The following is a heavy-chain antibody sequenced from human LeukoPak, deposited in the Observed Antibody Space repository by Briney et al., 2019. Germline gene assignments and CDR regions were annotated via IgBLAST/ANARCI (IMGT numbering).Heavy chain of an antibody. CDR1: GYTFTSYD. J-gene: IGHJ5*02. CDR3: ARDARSPGVVVIAPWFDP. CDR2: MNSNSGNT. D-gene: IGHD2-21*01. V-gene: IGHV1-8*03. Sequence: ASVKVSCKASGYTFTSYDINWVRQATGQGLEWMGWMNSNSGNTGYAQKFQGRVTITRNTSISTAYMELSSLRSEDTAVYYCARDARSPGVVVIAPWFDPWGQGTLVTVSS.